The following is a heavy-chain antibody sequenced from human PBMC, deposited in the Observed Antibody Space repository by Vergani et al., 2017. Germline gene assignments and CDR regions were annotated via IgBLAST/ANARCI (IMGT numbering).Heavy chain of an antibody. Sequence: EVQLLESGGGLVQPGGSLRLSCAASGFTFSSYAMSWVRQAPGKGLEWLGFIRSKIYGGTIEYAASVKGRFTISRDDSKSIAYLQMNSLKTEDTAVYYCTRGVGGWGDYYYGMDVWGQGTTVTVSS. CDR3: TRGVGGWGDYYYGMDV. CDR1: GFTFSSYA. V-gene: IGHV3-49*04. D-gene: IGHD1-26*01. CDR2: IRSKIYGGTI. J-gene: IGHJ6*02.